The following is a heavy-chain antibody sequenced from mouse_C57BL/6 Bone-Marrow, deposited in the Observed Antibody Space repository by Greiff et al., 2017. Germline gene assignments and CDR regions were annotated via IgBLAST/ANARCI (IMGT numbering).Heavy chain of an antibody. CDR1: GYTFTSYW. D-gene: IGHD1-1*01. CDR2: IDPSDSYT. Sequence: QVQLQQPGAELVRPGTSVKLSCKASGYTFTSYWMHWVKQRPGQGLEWIGVIDPSDSYTNYNQKFKGKATLTVDTSSSTAYMQLSSLTSEDSAVYYCAGRGAYWGQGTLVTVSA. J-gene: IGHJ3*01. V-gene: IGHV1-59*01. CDR3: AGRGAY.